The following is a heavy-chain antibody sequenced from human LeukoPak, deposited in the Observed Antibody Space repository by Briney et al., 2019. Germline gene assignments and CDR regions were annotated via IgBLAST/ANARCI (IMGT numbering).Heavy chain of an antibody. CDR2: TTHSGSS. D-gene: IGHD1-26*01. CDR1: GGSFRGYY. CDR3: ARMWPGRIGGSLGSSDY. V-gene: IGHV4-34*01. J-gene: IGHJ4*02. Sequence: SETLSLTCGVAGGSFRGYYWTWIRQAPGKGLEWIGETTHSGSSKYNPSLKSRVNISVDTAKNQFSLTLSSVTAADTAEYYCARMWPGRIGGSLGSSDYWGQGTLVTVSS.